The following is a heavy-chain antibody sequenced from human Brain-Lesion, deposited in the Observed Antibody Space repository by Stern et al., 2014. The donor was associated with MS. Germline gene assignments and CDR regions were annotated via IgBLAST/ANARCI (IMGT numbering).Heavy chain of an antibody. CDR2: ITWNSEKV. D-gene: IGHD3-10*02. V-gene: IGHV3-9*01. CDR1: GFKFDDYA. CDR3: AKDFSESGHTMYFFDH. J-gene: IGHJ4*02. Sequence: EVQLVESGGGLVQPGRSLRLSCEASGFKFDDYAMHWVRQAPGKGLEGVSGITWNSEKVIYADSVKGRFTLSRDNARNSVFLQMDSLRPGDTAFYYCAKDFSESGHTMYFFDHWGQGALVTVSS.